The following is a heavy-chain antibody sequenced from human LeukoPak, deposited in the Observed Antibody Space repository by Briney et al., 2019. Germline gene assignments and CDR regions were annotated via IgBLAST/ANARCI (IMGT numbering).Heavy chain of an antibody. V-gene: IGHV4-59*01. CDR1: GASFTGSY. Sequence: SETLSLTCAVYGASFTGSYWSWIRQPPGKGLEWIGYIYYSGSTNYNPSLKSRVTISVDTSKNQFSLKLSSVTAADTAVYYCARASWLNAFDIWDQGTMVTVSS. J-gene: IGHJ3*02. CDR3: ARASWLNAFDI. CDR2: IYYSGST. D-gene: IGHD6-13*01.